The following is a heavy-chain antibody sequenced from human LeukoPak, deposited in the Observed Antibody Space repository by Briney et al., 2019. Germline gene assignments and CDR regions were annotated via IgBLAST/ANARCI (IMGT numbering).Heavy chain of an antibody. J-gene: IGHJ6*03. CDR1: GYTFTSYD. D-gene: IGHD6-19*01. CDR3: ARGLRSGWYGRAYYYYMDV. Sequence: ASVKVSCKASGYTFTSYDINWVRQATGQGLEWMGWMNPNSGNTGYAQRFQGRVTITRNTSISTAYMELSSLRSEDTAVYYCARGLRSGWYGRAYYYYMDVWGKGTTVTVSS. CDR2: MNPNSGNT. V-gene: IGHV1-8*03.